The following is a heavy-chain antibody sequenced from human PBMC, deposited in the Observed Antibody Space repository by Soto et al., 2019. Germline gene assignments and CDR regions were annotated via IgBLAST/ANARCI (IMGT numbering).Heavy chain of an antibody. CDR2: IHGNGGT. CDR3: ASRYGPSEFDH. J-gene: IGHJ4*02. Sequence: QLQLEESGPGLVKSSETLSLTCSVSGDSISSSSYYWGWIRQSPGEGLEWIGNIHGNGGTQYNPSPSSRVITSVDTSANQSSLRLTSVTAADTAVYYCASRYGPSEFDHWGQGSLVTVSS. V-gene: IGHV4-39*01. CDR1: GDSISSSSYY. D-gene: IGHD3-9*01.